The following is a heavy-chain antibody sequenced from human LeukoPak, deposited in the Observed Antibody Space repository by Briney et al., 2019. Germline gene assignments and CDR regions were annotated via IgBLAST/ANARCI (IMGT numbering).Heavy chain of an antibody. J-gene: IGHJ6*03. CDR2: INHSGST. Sequence: SETLSLTCAVYGGSFSGYYWSWICQPPGKGLEWIGEINHSGSTNYNPSLKSRVTISVDTSKNQFSLKLSSVTAADTAVYYCARTYYYYYYMDVWGKGTTVTVSS. CDR3: ARTYYYYYYMDV. V-gene: IGHV4-34*01. CDR1: GGSFSGYY.